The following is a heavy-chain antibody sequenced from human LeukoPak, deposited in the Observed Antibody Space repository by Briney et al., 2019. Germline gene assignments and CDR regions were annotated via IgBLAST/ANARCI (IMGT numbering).Heavy chain of an antibody. J-gene: IGHJ5*02. V-gene: IGHV4-39*07. CDR3: ARVHCSSTSCYEGNWFDP. CDR1: GGSISSSSSY. Sequence: SETLSLTCTVSGGSISSSSSYWGWIRQPPGKGLEWIGSIYYSGSTYYNPSLKSRVTMSVDTSKNQFSLKLSSVTAADTAVYYCARVHCSSTSCYEGNWFDPWGQGTLVTVSS. CDR2: IYYSGST. D-gene: IGHD2-2*01.